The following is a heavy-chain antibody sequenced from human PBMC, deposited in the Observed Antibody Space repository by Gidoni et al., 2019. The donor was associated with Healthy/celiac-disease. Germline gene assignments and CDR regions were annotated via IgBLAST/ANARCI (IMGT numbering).Heavy chain of an antibody. CDR3: ARTLYDFWSGYPRRGGYYGMDV. CDR2: IFSNDEK. D-gene: IGHD3-3*01. CDR1: GFSLSNARMG. J-gene: IGHJ6*02. Sequence: QVTLKESGPVLVKPTETLTLTCTVSGFSLSNARMGVSWIRQPPGKALEWLAHIFSNDEKSYSTSLKSRLTISKDTSKSQVVLTMTNMDPVDPATYYCARTLYDFWSGYPRRGGYYGMDVWGQGTTVTVSS. V-gene: IGHV2-26*01.